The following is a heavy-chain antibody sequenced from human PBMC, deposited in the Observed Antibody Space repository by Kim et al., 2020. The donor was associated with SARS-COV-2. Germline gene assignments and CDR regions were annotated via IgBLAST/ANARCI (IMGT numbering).Heavy chain of an antibody. J-gene: IGHJ6*02. V-gene: IGHV4-34*01. Sequence: SETLSLTCAVYGGSFSGYYWSWIRQPPGKGLEWIGEINHSGSTNYNPSLKSRVTISVDTSKNQFSLKLSSVTAADTAVYYCAIVVVPAAMDADYYYGMDVWGQGNTVTVSS. D-gene: IGHD2-2*01. CDR3: AIVVVPAAMDADYYYGMDV. CDR2: INHSGST. CDR1: GGSFSGYY.